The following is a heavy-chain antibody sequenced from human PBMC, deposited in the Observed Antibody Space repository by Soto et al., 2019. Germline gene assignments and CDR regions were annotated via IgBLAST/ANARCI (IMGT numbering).Heavy chain of an antibody. CDR2: IDPSDSYT. V-gene: IGHV5-10-1*01. CDR3: ARQGIAVAISYYYGMDV. Sequence: GESLKISCKGSGYSFTSYWISWVRQMPGKGLEWMGRIDPSDSYTNYSPSFQGHVTISADKSISTAYLQWSSLKASDTAMYYCARQGIAVAISYYYGMDVWGQGTTVTVS. J-gene: IGHJ6*02. D-gene: IGHD6-19*01. CDR1: GYSFTSYW.